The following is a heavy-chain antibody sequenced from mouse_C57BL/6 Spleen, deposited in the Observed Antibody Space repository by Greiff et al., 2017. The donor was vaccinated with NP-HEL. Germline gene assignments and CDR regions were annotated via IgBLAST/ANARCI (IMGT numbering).Heavy chain of an antibody. V-gene: IGHV1-9*01. CDR1: GYTFTVYW. CDR3: ARKDYGSSLAY. D-gene: IGHD1-1*01. CDR2: ILPGSGST. J-gene: IGHJ3*01. Sequence: QVQLKQSGAELMKPGASVKLSCKATGYTFTVYWIEWVKQRPGHGLEWIGEILPGSGSTNYNEKFKGKATFTADTSSNTAYMQLSSLTTEDSAIYYCARKDYGSSLAYWGQGTLVTVSA.